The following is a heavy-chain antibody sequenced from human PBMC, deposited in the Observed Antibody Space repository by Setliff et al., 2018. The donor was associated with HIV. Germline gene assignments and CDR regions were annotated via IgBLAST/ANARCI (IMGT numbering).Heavy chain of an antibody. CDR2: INQYGSEK. J-gene: IGHJ4*02. Sequence: AGGSLRLSCAASGFTFSTYWMSWVRQAPGKGLEWVANINQYGSEKYYVDSVKGRFTISRDNAKKSLDLQMNSLRVDDTAVYYCARPGRSNYWDSFDYWGQGILVTV. CDR1: GFTFSTYW. CDR3: ARPGRSNYWDSFDY. V-gene: IGHV3-7*01. D-gene: IGHD3-10*01.